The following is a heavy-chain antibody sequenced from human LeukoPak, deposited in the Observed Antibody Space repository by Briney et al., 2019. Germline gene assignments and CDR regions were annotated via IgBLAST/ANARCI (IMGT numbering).Heavy chain of an antibody. CDR2: IYPSGGST. Sequence: GASVKVSCKASGYTFTSFYMNWVRQAPGQGLEWMGKIYPSGGSTTYAQKFQGRVTMTRDTSTSTVYMELSSLRFEDTAVYYCAREGGLLWFGELMPFDYWGQGTLVTVSS. D-gene: IGHD3-10*01. V-gene: IGHV1-46*01. CDR1: GYTFTSFY. J-gene: IGHJ4*02. CDR3: AREGGLLWFGELMPFDY.